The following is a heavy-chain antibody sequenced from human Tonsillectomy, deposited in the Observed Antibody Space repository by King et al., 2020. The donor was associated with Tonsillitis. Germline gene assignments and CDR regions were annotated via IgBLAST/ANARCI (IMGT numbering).Heavy chain of an antibody. J-gene: IGHJ3*02. CDR3: ARHLRYFDWSYAFDI. Sequence: QLQESGPGLVKPSETLSLTCTVSGGSISSYYWSWIRQPPGKGLEWIGYIYYSGSTNYNPSLKSRVTISVDTSKNQFSLKLSSVTAADTAVCYCARHLRYFDWSYAFDIWGQGTMVTVSS. CDR1: GGSISSYY. CDR2: IYYSGST. V-gene: IGHV4-59*08. D-gene: IGHD3-9*01.